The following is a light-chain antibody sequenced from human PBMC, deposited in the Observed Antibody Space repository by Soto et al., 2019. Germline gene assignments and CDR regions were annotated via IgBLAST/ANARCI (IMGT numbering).Light chain of an antibody. J-gene: IGLJ1*01. CDR2: EGS. V-gene: IGLV2-23*01. CDR3: CSYTTSATYV. Sequence: QSVLAQPASVSGSPGQSITISCTGTSSDVGTYNLVSWYQQPPGKAPKLMIYEGSKRPSGVSNRFSGPKSGNTASLTISGLQAEDEADYYCCSYTTSATYVFGTGTKVTVL. CDR1: SSDVGTYNL.